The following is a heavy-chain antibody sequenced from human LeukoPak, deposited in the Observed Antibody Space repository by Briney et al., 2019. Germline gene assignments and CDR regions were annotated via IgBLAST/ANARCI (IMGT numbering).Heavy chain of an antibody. V-gene: IGHV3-7*03. J-gene: IGHJ4*02. D-gene: IGHD5-18*01. Sequence: RGSLRLSCAASGFMFSSYWMSWVRQAPGKGLEWVANTNQDGSETYYVDSVKGRFTISRDNAKNSLYLRMNSLRAEDTAVYYCARDTAGYDYWGQGTLVTVSS. CDR1: GFMFSSYW. CDR2: TNQDGSET. CDR3: ARDTAGYDY.